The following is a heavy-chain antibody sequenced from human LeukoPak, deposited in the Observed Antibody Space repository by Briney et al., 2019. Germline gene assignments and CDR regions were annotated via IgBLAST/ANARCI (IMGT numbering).Heavy chain of an antibody. D-gene: IGHD2-8*02. CDR3: AKDVWWSVS. J-gene: IGHJ5*02. CDR1: GFTFSNHA. CDR2: VSANGVDT. Sequence: GGSLRLSCVASGFTFSNHAMTWVRQAPGKGLEWVSAVSANGVDTFYAPSVKGRFTISRDNSKNTLYLQINSLRAEDTAIYYCAKDVWWSVSWGQGTLVTVSS. V-gene: IGHV3-23*01.